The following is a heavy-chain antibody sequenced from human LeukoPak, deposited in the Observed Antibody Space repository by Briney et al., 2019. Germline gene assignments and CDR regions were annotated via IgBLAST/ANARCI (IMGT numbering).Heavy chain of an antibody. J-gene: IGHJ4*02. CDR1: GFTYSSYI. D-gene: IGHD6-19*01. CDR3: ATSSIALAGTVDY. V-gene: IGHV3-21*01. Sequence: GGTLRLSCAASGFTYSSYIMNWVRQPPAKGPEWVLSISSSSAYIYYADSVKDRFTIARDNAKSALFLQMNSLRDEDTAVYYCATSSIALAGTVDYWGQGTLVTVSS. CDR2: ISSSSAYI.